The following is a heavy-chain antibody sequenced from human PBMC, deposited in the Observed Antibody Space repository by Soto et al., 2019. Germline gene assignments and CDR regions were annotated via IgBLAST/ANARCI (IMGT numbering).Heavy chain of an antibody. D-gene: IGHD6-19*01. Sequence: GVLRLSCAASGFTFSSYGMHWVRQAPGKGLEWVAVISYDGSNKYYADSVKGRFTISRDNSKNTLYLQMNSLRAEDTAVYYCAKPESKQWLAYYFDYWGQGTLVTVSS. CDR2: ISYDGSNK. CDR1: GFTFSSYG. CDR3: AKPESKQWLAYYFDY. V-gene: IGHV3-30*18. J-gene: IGHJ4*02.